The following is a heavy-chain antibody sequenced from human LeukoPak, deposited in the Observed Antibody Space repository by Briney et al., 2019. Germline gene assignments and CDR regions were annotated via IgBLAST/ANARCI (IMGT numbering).Heavy chain of an antibody. CDR2: IWYDGSNK. J-gene: IGHJ6*02. CDR1: GFTFSRYG. CDR3: ARANYGSGSNYYYGLDV. D-gene: IGHD3-10*01. V-gene: IGHV3-33*01. Sequence: PGGSLRLSCAASGFTFSRYGMHWVRQAPGKGLEWVAVIWYDGSNKYYADSVKGRFTISRDNSKNTLYLQMNSLTAEDTVVYYCARANYGSGSNYYYGLDVWGQGTTVTVSS.